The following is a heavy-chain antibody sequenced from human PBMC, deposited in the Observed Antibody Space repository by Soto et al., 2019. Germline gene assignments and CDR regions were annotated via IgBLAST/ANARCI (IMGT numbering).Heavy chain of an antibody. V-gene: IGHV1-18*04. Sequence: QVQLVQSGAEVKKPGASVKVSSKASGYTFTSYGISWVRQAPGQGHEWMGWISAIKGNTNNAQKLQGRVTMTTDTSRSTAYMELRSLRSDDTAVYYCARRIQLWLLEFDPWGQGTLVTVSS. D-gene: IGHD5-18*01. CDR2: ISAIKGNT. CDR3: ARRIQLWLLEFDP. CDR1: GYTFTSYG. J-gene: IGHJ5*02.